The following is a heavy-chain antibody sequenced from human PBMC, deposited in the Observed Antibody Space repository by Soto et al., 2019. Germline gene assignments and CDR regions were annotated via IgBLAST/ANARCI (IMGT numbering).Heavy chain of an antibody. D-gene: IGHD6-13*01. Sequence: QLQLQESGPGLVKPAETLSLTCTVSGGSISSSDYWWGWIRQPPGKGLEWIGSIYYSGSTHYIPSLKSRGIMAVDTSKNQFSVRRSSVTAADTAVYDCARQIGRGSWSLDHWGQGTLVTVSS. CDR2: IYYSGST. J-gene: IGHJ4*02. CDR1: GGSISSSDYW. CDR3: ARQIGRGSWSLDH. V-gene: IGHV4-39*01.